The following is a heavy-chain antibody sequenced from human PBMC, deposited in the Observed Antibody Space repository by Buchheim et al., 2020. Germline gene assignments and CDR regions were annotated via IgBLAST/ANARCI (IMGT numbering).Heavy chain of an antibody. CDR3: ASVGGDSSGWYEYNWFDP. CDR2: IYHSGST. V-gene: IGHV4-4*02. J-gene: IGHJ5*02. Sequence: QVQLQESGPGLVKPSGTLSLTCAVSGGSISSSNWWSWVRQPPGKGLEWIGEIYHSGSTNYNPSLQSRVTISVDKPKNQFSPKLSSVTAADTAVYYCASVGGDSSGWYEYNWFDPWGQGTL. D-gene: IGHD6-19*01. CDR1: GGSISSSNW.